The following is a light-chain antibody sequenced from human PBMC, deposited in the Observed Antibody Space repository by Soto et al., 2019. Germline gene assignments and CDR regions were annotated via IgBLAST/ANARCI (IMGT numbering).Light chain of an antibody. CDR1: SSDVGGYNY. Sequence: QSVLTQPASVSGSPGQSITISCTGTSSDVGGYNYVSWYQQHPDKAPKLIIYEVSNRPSGISNRFSGSKSGNTASLTISGLQAEDEADYYCSSYTSSSTRVFGGGTKLTVL. CDR2: EVS. V-gene: IGLV2-14*01. CDR3: SSYTSSSTRV. J-gene: IGLJ2*01.